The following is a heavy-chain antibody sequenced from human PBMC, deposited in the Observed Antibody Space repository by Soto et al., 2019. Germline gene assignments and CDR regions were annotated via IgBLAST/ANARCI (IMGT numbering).Heavy chain of an antibody. V-gene: IGHV4-59*01. CDR2: IYHSGST. J-gene: IGHJ3*02. CDR3: ARQQWLVLNAFDI. D-gene: IGHD6-19*01. CDR1: GGSISSYY. Sequence: QVQLQESGPGLVKPSETLSLTCTVSGGSISSYYWSWIRQPPGKGLEWIGYIYHSGSTNYNPSLKSRVTISVDTSKNQFSLKLSSVTAADTAVYYCARQQWLVLNAFDIWGQGTMVTVSS.